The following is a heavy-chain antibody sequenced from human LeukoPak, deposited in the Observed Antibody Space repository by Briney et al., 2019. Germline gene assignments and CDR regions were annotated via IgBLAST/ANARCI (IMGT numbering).Heavy chain of an antibody. CDR2: IYYSGST. V-gene: IGHV4-30-4*08. CDR3: ASAVGVVVPAAKGVRY. J-gene: IGHJ4*02. Sequence: SETLSLTCTVSGGSISSGDYYWSWIRQPPGKGLEWIGYIYYSGSTYYNPSLKSRVTISVDTSKNQFSLKLSSVTAADTAVYYCASAVGVVVPAAKGVRYWGQGTLVTVSS. D-gene: IGHD2-2*01. CDR1: GGSISSGDYY.